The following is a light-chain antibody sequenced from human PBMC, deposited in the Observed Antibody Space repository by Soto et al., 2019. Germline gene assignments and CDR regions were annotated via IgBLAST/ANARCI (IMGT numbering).Light chain of an antibody. CDR2: AAS. V-gene: IGKV3-11*01. Sequence: EIVLTQSPATMFLSPGERATLSCRASQSVSSHLAWYQQKPGHSPSLLIYAASNRATGLPARFSGSGSGTVFTLTISSLEPEDFAFYFCQQRSHWPTFGQGTKVDIK. J-gene: IGKJ1*01. CDR3: QQRSHWPT. CDR1: QSVSSH.